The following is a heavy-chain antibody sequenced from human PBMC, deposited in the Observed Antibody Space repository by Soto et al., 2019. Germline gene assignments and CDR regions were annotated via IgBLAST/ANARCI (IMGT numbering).Heavy chain of an antibody. CDR2: ISYDGSDK. CDR3: AKDTYYYDRSGYYTYDH. V-gene: IGHV3-30*18. Sequence: GGSLRLSCAASGFTFSSYGMHWVRQAPGKGLEWVAVISYDGSDKDYADSVKGRFTISRDNSRNTLDLQMNSLRAEDTAVYYCAKDTYYYDRSGYYTYDHWGQGTQVTVSS. D-gene: IGHD3-22*01. CDR1: GFTFSSYG. J-gene: IGHJ4*02.